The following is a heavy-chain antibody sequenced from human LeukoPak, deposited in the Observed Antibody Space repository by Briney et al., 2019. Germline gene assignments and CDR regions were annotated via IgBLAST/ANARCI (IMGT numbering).Heavy chain of an antibody. V-gene: IGHV1-18*01. J-gene: IGHJ6*02. D-gene: IGHD2-2*01. CDR2: ISAYTGNS. CDR3: ARGPFVVARQGDYYYGMDV. CDR1: GYTFSIYG. Sequence: ASVKVSCKASGYTFSIYGITWVRQAPGQGLEWMGWISAYTGNSNYAQKFQDRVTMTTDTSTSTAYMELRSLRSDDTAVYYCARGPFVVARQGDYYYGMDVWGQGTTVTVSS.